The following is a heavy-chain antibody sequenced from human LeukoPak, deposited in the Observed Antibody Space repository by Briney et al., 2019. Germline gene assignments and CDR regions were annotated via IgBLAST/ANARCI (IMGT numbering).Heavy chain of an antibody. V-gene: IGHV3-48*03. D-gene: IGHD6-13*01. CDR1: GFTFSSYE. J-gene: IGHJ4*02. CDR2: ISSSGSTI. Sequence: QSGGSLRLSCAASGFTFSSYEMNWVRQAPGKGLEWVSYISSSGSTIYYADSVKGRFTISRDNAENSLYLQMNSLRAEDTAVYYCARVSRIAAAEPFDYWGQGTLVTVSS. CDR3: ARVSRIAAAEPFDY.